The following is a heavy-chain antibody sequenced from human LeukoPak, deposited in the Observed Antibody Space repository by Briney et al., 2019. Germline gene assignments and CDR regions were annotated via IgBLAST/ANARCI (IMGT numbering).Heavy chain of an antibody. CDR2: INPNSGGT. V-gene: IGHV1-2*02. J-gene: IGHJ5*02. CDR1: GYTFTGYY. D-gene: IGHD6-13*01. Sequence: ASVKVSCKASGYTFTGYYMHWVRQAPGQGLEWMGWINPNSGGTNYAQKFQGRVTMTRDTSISTAYMKLSRLRSDDTAVYYCARAIAAAGTDWFDPWGQGTLVTVSS. CDR3: ARAIAAAGTDWFDP.